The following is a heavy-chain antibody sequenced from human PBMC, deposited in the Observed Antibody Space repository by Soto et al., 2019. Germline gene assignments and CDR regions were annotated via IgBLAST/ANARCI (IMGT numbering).Heavy chain of an antibody. CDR2: MYHSGST. V-gene: IGHV4-30-2*01. J-gene: IGHJ4*02. D-gene: IGHD3-3*01. Sequence: SETLSLTCAVSGGSISSGGYSWSWIRQPPGKGLEWIGYMYHSGSTYYNPSLKSRVTISMDKSKNQFSLKASDTAMYYCARTAEGLSGLFDYWGQGTLVTVSS. CDR3: ARTAEGLSGLFDY. CDR1: GGSISSGGYS.